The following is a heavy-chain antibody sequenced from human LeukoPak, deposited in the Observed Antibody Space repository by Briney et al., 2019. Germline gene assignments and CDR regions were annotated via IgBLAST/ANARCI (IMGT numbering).Heavy chain of an antibody. Sequence: GGSLRLSCAASGFTFSSYAMHWVRQAPGKGLEWVAVISYDGSNKYYADSVKGRFTISRDNSKNTLYLQMNSLRAEDTAVYYCARGYYDSTGYFQHWGQGTLVTVSS. CDR1: GFTFSSYA. V-gene: IGHV3-30-3*01. D-gene: IGHD3-22*01. CDR3: ARGYYDSTGYFQH. J-gene: IGHJ1*01. CDR2: ISYDGSNK.